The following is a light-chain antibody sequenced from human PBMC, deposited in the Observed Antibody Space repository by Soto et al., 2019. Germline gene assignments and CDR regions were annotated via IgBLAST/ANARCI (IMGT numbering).Light chain of an antibody. Sequence: DIHMTQSPSSLAASLRDRVTLPXRASQSISLYLNWYQQKPGXAPKXXXDDXSSLQRGVPSRCSGSGSATDFTLPISSLQPKDFGSYYCQQSYRTPTTFGQGTRLDI. CDR2: DXS. V-gene: IGKV1-39*01. CDR3: QQSYRTPTT. CDR1: QSISLY. J-gene: IGKJ5*01.